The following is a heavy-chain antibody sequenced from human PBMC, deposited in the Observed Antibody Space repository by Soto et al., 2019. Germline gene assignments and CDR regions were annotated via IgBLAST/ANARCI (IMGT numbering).Heavy chain of an antibody. J-gene: IGHJ6*02. CDR1: SGSISSSDYY. D-gene: IGHD3-3*02. V-gene: IGHV4-30-4*01. CDR3: ARFSTLGKDYGVDV. Sequence: QVQLQESGPGLVKPSETLSLTCSVSSGSISSSDYYWSLIRQPPGKGLEWIGYINYSGRTYYKPSLKSRLSMSIDTSKNQFSLRLTSVTVADTAVYFWARFSTLGKDYGVDVWAKGPRSPSP. CDR2: INYSGRT.